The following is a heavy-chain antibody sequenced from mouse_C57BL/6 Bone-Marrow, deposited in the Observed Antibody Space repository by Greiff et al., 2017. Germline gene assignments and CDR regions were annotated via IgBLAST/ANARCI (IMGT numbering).Heavy chain of an antibody. D-gene: IGHD6-2*01. J-gene: IGHJ1*03. V-gene: IGHV14-2*01. CDR1: GFNIKDYY. Sequence: VQLKQSGAELVKPGASVKLSCTASGFNIKDYYMHWVKQRTEQGLEWIGRIDPEDGETKYAPKFQGKATITEDTSSNTAYLQLSSLTSEDTAVYYSGRSLRSNWYFDVWGTGTTVTVSS. CDR2: IDPEDGET. CDR3: GRSLRSNWYFDV.